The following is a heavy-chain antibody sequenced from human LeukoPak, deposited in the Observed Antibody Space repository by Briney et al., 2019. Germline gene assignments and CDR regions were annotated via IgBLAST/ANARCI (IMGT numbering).Heavy chain of an antibody. V-gene: IGHV1-69*04. J-gene: IGHJ4*02. CDR3: ARDELAARGKDY. Sequence: ASVKVSCKASGGTFSSYAISCVRQAPGQGLEWMGRIIPILGIANYAQKFQGRVTITADKSTSTAYMELSSLRSEDTAVYYCARDELAARGKDYWGQGTLVTVSS. CDR2: IIPILGIA. CDR1: GGTFSSYA. D-gene: IGHD6-6*01.